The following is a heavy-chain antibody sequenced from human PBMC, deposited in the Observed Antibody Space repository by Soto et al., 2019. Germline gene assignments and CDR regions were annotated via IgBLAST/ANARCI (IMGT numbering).Heavy chain of an antibody. CDR2: ISGSGGST. CDR1: GFTFSSYA. V-gene: IGHV3-23*01. CDR3: AKDPVGSSWYDHFDY. D-gene: IGHD6-13*01. J-gene: IGHJ4*02. Sequence: QSGGSLRLSCAASGFTFSSYAMSWVRQAPGKGLEWVSAISGSGGSTYYADSVKGRFTISRDNSKNTLYLQMNSLRAEDTAVYYCAKDPVGSSWYDHFDYWGQGTLVTVSS.